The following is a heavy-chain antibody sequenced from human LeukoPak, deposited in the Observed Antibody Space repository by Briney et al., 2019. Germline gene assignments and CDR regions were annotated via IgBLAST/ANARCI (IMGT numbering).Heavy chain of an antibody. CDR3: AKSLYGGMDV. D-gene: IGHD3-16*02. CDR2: ISGRGSST. Sequence: PGGSLRLSCAASGFTFSSYAMTWVRQAPGKGLECVSGISGRGSSTSYADSVKGRFTISRDISKNTLYLQMNSLRAEDTAVYYCAKSLYGGMDVWGRGTTVTVSS. J-gene: IGHJ6*04. V-gene: IGHV3-23*01. CDR1: GFTFSSYA.